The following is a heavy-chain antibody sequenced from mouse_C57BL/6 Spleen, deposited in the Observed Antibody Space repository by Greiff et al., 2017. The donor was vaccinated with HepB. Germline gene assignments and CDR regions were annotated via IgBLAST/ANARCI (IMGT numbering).Heavy chain of an antibody. Sequence: EVHLVESGPGLVKPSQSLSLTCSVTGYSITSGYYWYWIRTFPGNKLEWMGYISYDGSNNYNPSLKNRTSITRDTSKNQFFLKLNAVTTEDTATYYCASRDYYEDYFDYWGQGTTLTVSS. V-gene: IGHV3-6*01. CDR1: GYSITSGYY. D-gene: IGHD1-1*02. CDR2: ISYDGSN. CDR3: ASRDYYEDYFDY. J-gene: IGHJ2*01.